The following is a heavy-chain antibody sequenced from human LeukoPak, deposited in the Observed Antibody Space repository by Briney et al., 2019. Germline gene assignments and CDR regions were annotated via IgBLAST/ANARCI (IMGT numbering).Heavy chain of an antibody. V-gene: IGHV4-59*01. CDR2: IYYSGST. D-gene: IGHD3-10*01. J-gene: IGHJ6*02. CDR3: ARGRSGVGPRGMDV. CDR1: GGSISSYY. Sequence: PSETLSLTCTVSGGSISSYYWSWIRQPPGKGLEWIGYIYYSGSTNYNPSLKSRVTISVDMSKNQFSLKLSSVTAADTAVYYCARGRSGVGPRGMDVWGQGTTVTVSS.